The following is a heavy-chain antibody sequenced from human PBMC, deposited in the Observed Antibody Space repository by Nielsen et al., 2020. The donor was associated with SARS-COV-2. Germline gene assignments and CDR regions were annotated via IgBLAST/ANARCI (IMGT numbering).Heavy chain of an antibody. CDR2: INPNSGGT. CDR3: ARDGAAHPYAFDI. V-gene: IGHV1-2*06. J-gene: IGHJ3*02. D-gene: IGHD6-6*01. Sequence: ASVKVSCKASGYTFTGYYMHWVRQAPGQGLEWMGRINPNSGGTNYAQKFQGRVTMTRDTSISTAYMELSRLRSDDTAVYYCARDGAAHPYAFDIWGQGTMVTVSS. CDR1: GYTFTGYY.